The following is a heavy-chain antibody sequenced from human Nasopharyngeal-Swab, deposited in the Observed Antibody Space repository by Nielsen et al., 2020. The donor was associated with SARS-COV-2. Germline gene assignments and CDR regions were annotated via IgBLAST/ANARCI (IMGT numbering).Heavy chain of an antibody. CDR3: ARGVLTSVSYYYYGMDV. D-gene: IGHD2-8*01. CDR2: IYPGDSDT. J-gene: IGHJ6*02. Sequence: VRQMPGKGLEWMGIIYPGDSDTNYSPSFQGHVTISADKSISTAYLQWSSLKASDTAMYYCARGVLTSVSYYYYGMDVWGQGTTVTVSS. V-gene: IGHV5-51*01.